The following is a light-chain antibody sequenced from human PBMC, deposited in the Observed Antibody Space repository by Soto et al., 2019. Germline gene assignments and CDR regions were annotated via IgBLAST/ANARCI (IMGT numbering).Light chain of an antibody. V-gene: IGKV1-9*01. CDR2: AAS. CDR3: QQYYSYLLT. CDR1: QGISSY. Sequence: DIQLTQPPSFLSASVGDRVTITCRASQGISSYLAWYQQKPGKAPKLLIYAASTLQSGVPSRFSGSGSGTDFTLTISCLQSEDFATYYCQQYYSYLLTFGGGTKVDIK. J-gene: IGKJ4*01.